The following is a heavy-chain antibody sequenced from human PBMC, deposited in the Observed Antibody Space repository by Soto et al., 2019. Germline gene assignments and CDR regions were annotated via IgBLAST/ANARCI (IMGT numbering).Heavy chain of an antibody. Sequence: PSETLSLTCAVYGGSFSGYYWSWIRQPPGKGLEWIGEINHSGSTNYNPSLKSRVTISVDTSKNQFSLKLSSVTAADTAVYYRARGSALYYGMDVWGQGTTVTVSS. J-gene: IGHJ6*02. CDR1: GGSFSGYY. V-gene: IGHV4-34*01. CDR3: ARGSALYYGMDV. CDR2: INHSGST.